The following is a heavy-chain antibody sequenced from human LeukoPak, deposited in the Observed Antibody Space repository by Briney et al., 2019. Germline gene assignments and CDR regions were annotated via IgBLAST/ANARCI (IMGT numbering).Heavy chain of an antibody. V-gene: IGHV4-59*01. D-gene: IGHD3-9*01. CDR1: GGSISSYY. Sequence: SETLSLTCTVSGGSISSYYWSWIRQPPGKGLEWIGYIYYSGSTNYNPSLKSRVTISVDTSKNQFSLKLSSVTAADTAVYYCARERFVLRYFDYWGQGTLVTVSS. CDR3: ARERFVLRYFDY. CDR2: IYYSGST. J-gene: IGHJ4*02.